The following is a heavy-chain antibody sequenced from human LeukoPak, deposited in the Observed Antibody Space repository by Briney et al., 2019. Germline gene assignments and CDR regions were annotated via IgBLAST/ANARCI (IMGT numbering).Heavy chain of an antibody. V-gene: IGHV1-2*02. J-gene: IGHJ4*02. Sequence: GASVKVSCKASGYTFTGYYMHWVRQAPGQGLEWMGWINPNSGGTNYAQKFQGRVTMTRDTSISTAYMELSSLRSEDTAVYYCATDWAAAGTRDFDYWGQGTLVTVSS. CDR1: GYTFTGYY. D-gene: IGHD6-13*01. CDR3: ATDWAAAGTRDFDY. CDR2: INPNSGGT.